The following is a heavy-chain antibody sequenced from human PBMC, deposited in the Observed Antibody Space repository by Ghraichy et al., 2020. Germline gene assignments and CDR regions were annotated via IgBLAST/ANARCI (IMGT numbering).Heavy chain of an antibody. CDR3: VGSSGWPGH. V-gene: IGHV3-74*01. CDR1: GFTFSSYW. D-gene: IGHD6-19*01. CDR2: ITSDGSST. J-gene: IGHJ1*01. Sequence: ETLSLTCVASGFTFSSYWMHWVRQAPGKGMVWVSRITSDGSSTTYADSVKGRFTVSRDNAKNTLYLQMNSLRAEDTAVYYCVGSSGWPGHWGQGTLVTVSS.